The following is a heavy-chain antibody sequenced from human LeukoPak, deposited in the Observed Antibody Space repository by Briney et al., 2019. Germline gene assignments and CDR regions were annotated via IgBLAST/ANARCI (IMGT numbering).Heavy chain of an antibody. CDR2: INHSGST. Sequence: SETLSLTCAVYGGSFSGYYWSWIRQPPGKGLEWIGEINHSGSTNYNPSLKSRVTISVDTSKNQFSLKPSSVTAADTAVYYCAREGCSSTSCYYYYYYYMDVWGKGTTVTVSS. D-gene: IGHD2-2*01. J-gene: IGHJ6*03. V-gene: IGHV4-34*01. CDR1: GGSFSGYY. CDR3: AREGCSSTSCYYYYYYYMDV.